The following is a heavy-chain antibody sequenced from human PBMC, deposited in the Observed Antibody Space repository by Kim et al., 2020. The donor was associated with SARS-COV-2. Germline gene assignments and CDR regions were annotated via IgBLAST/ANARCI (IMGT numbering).Heavy chain of an antibody. Sequence: GGSLRLSCAASGFAFSSYSMSWVRQAPGKGLEWVSSVSGTSSHIYYADSVKGRCTISRDNGKNSLYLQMNSLRAEDTAVYYCASRVVCSGGSCGYFRHWGQGTLVTVS. CDR3: ASRVVCSGGSCGYFRH. CDR1: GFAFSSYS. CDR2: VSGTSSHI. V-gene: IGHV3-21*01. D-gene: IGHD2-15*01. J-gene: IGHJ1*01.